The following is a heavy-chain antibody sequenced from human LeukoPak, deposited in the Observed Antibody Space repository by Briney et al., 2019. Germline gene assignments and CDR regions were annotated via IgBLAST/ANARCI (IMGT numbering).Heavy chain of an antibody. D-gene: IGHD6-13*01. Sequence: GGSLRLSCAASGFTFSSYGMHWVRQAPGKGLEWVAFIRYDGSNKYYADSVKGRFTISRDNSKNTLYLQMNSLRAEDTAVYYCAKDLPAGRRYDAFDIWGQGTMVTVSS. CDR3: AKDLPAGRRYDAFDI. CDR2: IRYDGSNK. CDR1: GFTFSSYG. V-gene: IGHV3-30*02. J-gene: IGHJ3*02.